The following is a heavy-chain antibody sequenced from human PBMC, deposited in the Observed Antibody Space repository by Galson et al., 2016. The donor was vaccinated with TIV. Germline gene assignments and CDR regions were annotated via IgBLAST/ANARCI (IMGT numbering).Heavy chain of an antibody. D-gene: IGHD4-17*01. J-gene: IGHJ3*01. CDR2: ISSGGST. CDR3: AKLSGYNGDWDAFDV. V-gene: IGHV3-66*02. CDR1: GFTVSDNY. Sequence: SLRLSCAASGFTVSDNYMTWVRQAPGQGLEWVSLISSGGSTSYADSVRGRFTISRDNSKNTLYLQMNSLRVEDTALYFCAKLSGYNGDWDAFDVWGQGTMVIVSS.